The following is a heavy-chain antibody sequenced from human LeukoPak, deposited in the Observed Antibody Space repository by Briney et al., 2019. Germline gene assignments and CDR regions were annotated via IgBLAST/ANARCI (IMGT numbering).Heavy chain of an antibody. J-gene: IGHJ4*02. CDR3: AKDLGYNDYGFDF. Sequence: QSGGSLRLSCAASGFAFSSYAMSWVRQAPGKGLEWVSGISRDGASTYYADSVKGRFTIARDNSKNTLHLQMNNLRAEDTAVYYCAKDLGYNDYGFDFWGQGTLVTVSS. CDR2: ISRDGAST. CDR1: GFAFSSYA. D-gene: IGHD4-17*01. V-gene: IGHV3-23*01.